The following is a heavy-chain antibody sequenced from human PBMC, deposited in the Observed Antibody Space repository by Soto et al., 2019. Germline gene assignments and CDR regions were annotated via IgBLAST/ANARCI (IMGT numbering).Heavy chain of an antibody. CDR3: ARAGYYGSGILL. CDR1: GFTFNSYS. V-gene: IGHV3-48*02. Sequence: EVQLVESGGGLVQPGGSLRLSCAASGFTFNSYSMNWVRQAPGKGLEWVSYISSSSSTIYYADSVKGRFTISRDNAKNSLYLQMNSLRDEDTAVYYCARAGYYGSGILLWGQGTLVTVPS. D-gene: IGHD3-10*01. CDR2: ISSSSSTI. J-gene: IGHJ4*02.